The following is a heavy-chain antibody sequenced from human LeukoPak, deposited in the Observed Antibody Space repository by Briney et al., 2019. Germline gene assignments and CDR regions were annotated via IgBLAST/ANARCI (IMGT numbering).Heavy chain of an antibody. CDR2: ISYDGSNK. D-gene: IGHD3-22*01. V-gene: IGHV3-30*18. J-gene: IGHJ4*02. CDR3: AKDGGAYDSSGYYYSVFDY. CDR1: GFTFSSYG. Sequence: PGGSLRLSCAASGFTFSSYGMHWVRQAPGKGLEWVAVISYDGSNKYYADSVKGRFTISRDNSKNTLYLQMNSLRAEDTAVYYCAKDGGAYDSSGYYYSVFDYWGQGTLVTVSS.